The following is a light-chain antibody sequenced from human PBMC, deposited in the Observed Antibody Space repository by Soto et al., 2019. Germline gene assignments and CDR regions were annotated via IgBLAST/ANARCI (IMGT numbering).Light chain of an antibody. CDR2: KAS. CDR3: QQYNDNWT. J-gene: IGKJ1*01. CDR1: QSISSW. Sequence: DIQMTQSPSTLSASVGDRVTITCRASQSISSWLAWYQQKPGKAPRLLIYKASNLESGVPSRFSGSGSGTEFTLTISSLQPDDSATYYCQQYNDNWTFGQGTKL. V-gene: IGKV1-5*03.